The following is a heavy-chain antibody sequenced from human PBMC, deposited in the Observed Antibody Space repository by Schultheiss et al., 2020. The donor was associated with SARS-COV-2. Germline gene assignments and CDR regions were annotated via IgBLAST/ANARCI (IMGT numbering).Heavy chain of an antibody. Sequence: SQTLSLTCTVSGGSISSYYWSWIRQPAGKGLEWIGYIYYSGSTNYNPSLKSRVTMSVDTSKNQFSLKLSSVTAADTAVYYCARDWGLDDRNIVGWGWGQGTLVTVSS. D-gene: IGHD2-21*01. CDR2: IYYSGST. CDR1: GGSISSYY. V-gene: IGHV4-59*12. J-gene: IGHJ4*02. CDR3: ARDWGLDDRNIVGWG.